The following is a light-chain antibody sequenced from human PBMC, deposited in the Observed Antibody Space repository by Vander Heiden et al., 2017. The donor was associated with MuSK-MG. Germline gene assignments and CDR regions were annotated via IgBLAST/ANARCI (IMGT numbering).Light chain of an antibody. CDR2: AAS. Sequence: DIQMTQSPSSLSASVGDRVTITCRASQSISSYLNWYQQKPGKAPKLLIYAASSLQSGVPSRFSGSGSGTDFTLTISSLQPEDFATYYCQQSDFRSYTFGQGTKLEIK. CDR3: QQSDFRSYT. CDR1: QSISSY. J-gene: IGKJ2*01. V-gene: IGKV1-39*01.